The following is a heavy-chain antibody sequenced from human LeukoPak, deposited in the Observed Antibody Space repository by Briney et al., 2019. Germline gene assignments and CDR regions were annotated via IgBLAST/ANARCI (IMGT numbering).Heavy chain of an antibody. CDR3: ARDHGAAAGNFDY. CDR1: GFTFSIYS. V-gene: IGHV3-21*01. Sequence: GGSLRLSCAASGFTFSIYSMKWVRQAPGKGLEWVSSISSSSSYIYYADSVKGRFTISRDNAKNSLYLQMNSLRAEDTAVYYCARDHGAAAGNFDYWGQGTLVTVSS. D-gene: IGHD6-13*01. CDR2: ISSSSSYI. J-gene: IGHJ4*02.